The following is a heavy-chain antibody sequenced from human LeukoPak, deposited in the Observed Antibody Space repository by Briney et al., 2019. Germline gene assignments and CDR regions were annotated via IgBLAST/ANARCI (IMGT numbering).Heavy chain of an antibody. J-gene: IGHJ4*02. Sequence: KTSETLSLTCAVYGGSFSGYYWSWIRQPPGKGLEWIGEISHSGSTNYNPSLKSRVTISIDTSKNQFSLKLSSVTAADTAVYYCARGDYYDSSGYYYRHFDYWGQGTLVTVSS. D-gene: IGHD3-22*01. V-gene: IGHV4-34*01. CDR2: ISHSGST. CDR1: GGSFSGYY. CDR3: ARGDYYDSSGYYYRHFDY.